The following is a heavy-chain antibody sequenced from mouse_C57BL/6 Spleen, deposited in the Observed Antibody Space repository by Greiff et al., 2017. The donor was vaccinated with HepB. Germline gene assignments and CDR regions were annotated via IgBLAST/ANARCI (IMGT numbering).Heavy chain of an antibody. CDR3: ARWSRGYFDV. D-gene: IGHD1-1*01. Sequence: VKLQQPGAELVRPGTSVKLSCKASGYTFTSYWMHWVKQRPGQGLEWIGVIDPSDSYTNYNQKFKGKATLTVDTSSSTAYMQLSSLTSEDSAVYYCARWSRGYFDVWGTGTTVTVSS. V-gene: IGHV1-59*01. J-gene: IGHJ1*03. CDR1: GYTFTSYW. CDR2: IDPSDSYT.